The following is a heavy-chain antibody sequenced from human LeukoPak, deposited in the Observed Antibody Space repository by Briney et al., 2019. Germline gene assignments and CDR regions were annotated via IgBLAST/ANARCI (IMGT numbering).Heavy chain of an antibody. J-gene: IGHJ4*02. CDR1: GFTFSRYA. CDR3: SISNYSGSGSFDY. D-gene: IGHD3-10*01. CDR2: ISGSGGST. V-gene: IGHV3-23*01. Sequence: GGSLRLSCAASGFTFSRYAMSWVRQAPGQGLESVSAISGSGGSTYYADSVKGRFTISRDNSKNTLYLQMNSLRAEDTAVYYCSISNYSGSGSFDYWGQGTLVTVSS.